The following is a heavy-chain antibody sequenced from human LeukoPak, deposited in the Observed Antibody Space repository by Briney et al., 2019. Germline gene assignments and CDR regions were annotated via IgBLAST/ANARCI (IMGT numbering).Heavy chain of an antibody. CDR1: GDSISNYY. CDR3: ARYYYYPQIDY. V-gene: IGHV4-59*01. J-gene: IGHJ4*02. CDR2: SYHRGST. Sequence: SETLSLTCTVSGDSISNYYWSWIRQPPGKGLEWIGWSYHRGSTSYNPSLKSRVAISVDTSRNQFSLKLSSVTAADTAVYYCARYYYYPQIDYWGQGTLVTVSS. D-gene: IGHD3-22*01.